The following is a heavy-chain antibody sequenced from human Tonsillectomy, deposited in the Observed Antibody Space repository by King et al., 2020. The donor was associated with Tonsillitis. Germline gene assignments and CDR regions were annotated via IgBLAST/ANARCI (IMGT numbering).Heavy chain of an antibody. CDR3: ARYVSGSFDY. CDR1: GGSISSSDHY. CDR2: MYYSGTI. D-gene: IGHD1-26*01. Sequence: LQLQESGPGLVKPSETLSLTCTVSGGSISSSDHYWSWIRQPPGKGLEWIGYMYYSGTIFYNPSLKSRVTISGGTSENRVSLRLSSVTAADTAVYFCARYVSGSFDYWGQGALVTVSS. V-gene: IGHV4-39*01. J-gene: IGHJ4*02.